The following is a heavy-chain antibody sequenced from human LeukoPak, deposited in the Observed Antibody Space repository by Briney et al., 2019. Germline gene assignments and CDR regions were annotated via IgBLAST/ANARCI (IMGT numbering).Heavy chain of an antibody. V-gene: IGHV4-59*01. Sequence: SETLSLTCTVSGGSISNYYWSWILQPPGKGLEWIGYFHNSGTSTYNPSLKSRVTISADTSKNQFSLKLNSLTTADTAVYYCTRGAGWLIDYWGQGILVTVSS. CDR1: GGSISNYY. D-gene: IGHD3-16*01. CDR3: TRGAGWLIDY. CDR2: FHNSGTS. J-gene: IGHJ4*02.